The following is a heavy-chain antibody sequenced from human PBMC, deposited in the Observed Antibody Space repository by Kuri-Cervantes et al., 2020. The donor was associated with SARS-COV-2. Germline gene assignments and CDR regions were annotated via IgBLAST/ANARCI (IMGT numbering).Heavy chain of an antibody. CDR1: GYAFTSYY. V-gene: IGHV1-46*01. Sequence: ASVKVSCKASGYAFTSYYMHWVRQAPGQGLEWMGIIDPSGGSTSYAQKFQGRVTMTRDTSTSTAYMELRSLRSDDTAVYYCARDRLAAAGYYYYYGMDVWGQGTTVTVSS. CDR3: ARDRLAAAGYYYYYGMDV. D-gene: IGHD6-13*01. J-gene: IGHJ6*02. CDR2: IDPSGGST.